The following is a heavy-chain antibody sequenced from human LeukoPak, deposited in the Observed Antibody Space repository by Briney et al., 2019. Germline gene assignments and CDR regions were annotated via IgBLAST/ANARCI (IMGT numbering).Heavy chain of an antibody. D-gene: IGHD5-12*01. CDR3: AREQWLLHYFDY. CDR1: GGSISSSSYY. V-gene: IGHV4-39*07. J-gene: IGHJ4*02. Sequence: SETLSLTCTVSGGSISSSSYYWGWIRQPPGKGLEWIGSIYYSGSTYFNPSLKSRVTISVDTSKNQFSLKLNSVTAADTAVYSCAREQWLLHYFDYWGQGTLVTVSS. CDR2: IYYSGST.